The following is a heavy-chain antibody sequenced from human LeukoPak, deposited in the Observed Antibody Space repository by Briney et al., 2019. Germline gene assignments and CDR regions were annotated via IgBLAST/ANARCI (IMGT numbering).Heavy chain of an antibody. D-gene: IGHD4-17*01. CDR1: GGSISSYY. CDR2: IYYSGST. CDR3: ARDGALYGDYWYFDL. V-gene: IGHV4-59*12. Sequence: SETLSLTCTVSGGSISSYYWSWIRQPPGKGLEWIGYIYYSGSTNYNPSLKSRVTISVDTSKNQFSLKLSSVTAADTAVYYCARDGALYGDYWYFDLWGRGTLVTVSS. J-gene: IGHJ2*01.